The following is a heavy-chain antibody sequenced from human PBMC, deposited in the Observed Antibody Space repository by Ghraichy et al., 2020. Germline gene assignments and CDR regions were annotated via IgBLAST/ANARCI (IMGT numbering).Heavy chain of an antibody. J-gene: IGHJ4*02. CDR2: IWNDGTKT. D-gene: IGHD5-24*01. CDR3: AKGGRWLQQPYHFDS. Sequence: SCAASGFNFRSHGMHWVRQAPGKGPEWVALIWNDGTKTYYSDSVRGRFTISRDNSKDTVSLEMNRLRAEDSAVYYCAKGGRWLQQPYHFDSWGRGTQVTVSS. V-gene: IGHV3-33*06. CDR1: GFNFRSHG.